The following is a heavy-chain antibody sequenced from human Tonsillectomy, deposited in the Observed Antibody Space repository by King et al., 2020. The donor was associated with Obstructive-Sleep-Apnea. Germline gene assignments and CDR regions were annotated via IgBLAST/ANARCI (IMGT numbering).Heavy chain of an antibody. CDR1: GFTFSDYG. J-gene: IGHJ4*02. Sequence: VQLVQSGGGVVQPGRSLRLSCEASGFTFSDYGMHWVRQAPGKGREWVSFLRDEGRNKYHADSVKGRFTISRDNSKNMLYLEMNSLRAEDTAVYYCSMLDYWGQGTLVTVSS. CDR3: SMLDY. D-gene: IGHD2/OR15-2a*01. CDR2: LRDEGRNK. V-gene: IGHV3-30*02.